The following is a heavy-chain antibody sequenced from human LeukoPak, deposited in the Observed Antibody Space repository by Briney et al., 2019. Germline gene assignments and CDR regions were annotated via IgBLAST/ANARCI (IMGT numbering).Heavy chain of an antibody. Sequence: PGGSLRLSCAASGFTFSSYAMHWVRQAPGKGLEWVAVISYDGSNKYYADSVKGRFTISRDNSKNTLYLQMNSLRAEDTAVYYCARDSTNDYGDCGYWGQGTLVTVSS. J-gene: IGHJ4*02. CDR2: ISYDGSNK. D-gene: IGHD4-17*01. CDR1: GFTFSSYA. CDR3: ARDSTNDYGDCGY. V-gene: IGHV3-30*04.